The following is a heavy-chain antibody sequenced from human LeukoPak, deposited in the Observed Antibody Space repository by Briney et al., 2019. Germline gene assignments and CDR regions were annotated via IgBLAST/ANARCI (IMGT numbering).Heavy chain of an antibody. D-gene: IGHD3-3*01. CDR2: IYYSGST. CDR1: GGSISSYY. J-gene: IGHJ4*02. CDR3: ARSYYDFWSGYYNLFDY. Sequence: SETLSLTYTVSGGSISSYYWSWIRQPPGKGLEWIGYIYYSGSTNYNPSLKSRVTISVDTSKNQFSLKLSSVTAADTAVYYCARSYYDFWSGYYNLFDYWGQGTLVTVSS. V-gene: IGHV4-59*01.